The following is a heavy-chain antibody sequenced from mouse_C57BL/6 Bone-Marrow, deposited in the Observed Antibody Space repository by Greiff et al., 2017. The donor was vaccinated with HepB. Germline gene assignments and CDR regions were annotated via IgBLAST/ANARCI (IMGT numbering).Heavy chain of an antibody. D-gene: IGHD1-1*01. CDR1: GYSFTGYY. Sequence: VQLQQSGPELVKPGASVKISCKASGYSFTGYYMNWVKQSPEKSLEWIGEINPSTGGTTYNQKFKAKATLTVDKSSSTAYMQLKSLTSEDSAVYYCAVVGSHYYGSSYRYFDVWGTGTTVTVSS. J-gene: IGHJ1*03. CDR2: INPSTGGT. CDR3: AVVGSHYYGSSYRYFDV. V-gene: IGHV1-42*01.